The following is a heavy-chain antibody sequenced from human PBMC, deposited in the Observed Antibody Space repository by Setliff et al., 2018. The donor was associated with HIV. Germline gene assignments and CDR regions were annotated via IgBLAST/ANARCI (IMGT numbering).Heavy chain of an antibody. CDR3: ARGVVVDTTLDY. Sequence: PGGSLRLSCETSGFTFSYYWMHWVRQAPGKGLEWVGSIYHSGTTYYNPSLKSRVTISVDTSKNQFSLKLSSVTAADTAVYYCARGVVVDTTLDYWGQGTLVTVSS. CDR2: IYHSGTT. V-gene: IGHV4-38-2*01. J-gene: IGHJ4*02. CDR1: GFTFSYY. D-gene: IGHD2-15*01.